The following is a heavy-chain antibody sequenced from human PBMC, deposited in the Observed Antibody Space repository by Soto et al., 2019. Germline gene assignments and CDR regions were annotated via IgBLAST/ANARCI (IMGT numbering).Heavy chain of an antibody. D-gene: IGHD6-19*01. CDR2: IKSKTDGGTT. CDR3: TTDLPSVTGPSDY. CDR1: GFTFSNAW. V-gene: IGHV3-15*07. Sequence: PGGSLRLSCAASGFTFSNAWMNWVRQAPGKGLEWVGRIKSKTDGGTTDYAAPVKGRFTISRDDSKNTLYLQMNSLKTEDTAVYYCTTDLPSVTGPSDYWGQGTLVTVSS. J-gene: IGHJ4*02.